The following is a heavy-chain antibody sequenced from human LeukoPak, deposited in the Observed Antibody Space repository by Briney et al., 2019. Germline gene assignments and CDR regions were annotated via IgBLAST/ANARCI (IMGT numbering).Heavy chain of an antibody. CDR3: ARDAIIVVVNNYGMDV. Sequence: ASVKVSCKASGYTFTGYYMHWVRQAPGQGLEWMGIINPSGGSTSYAQKFQGRVTMTRDTSTSTVYMELSSLRSEDTAVYYCARDAIIVVVNNYGMDVWGQGTTVTVSS. V-gene: IGHV1-46*01. D-gene: IGHD3-22*01. CDR2: INPSGGST. J-gene: IGHJ6*02. CDR1: GYTFTGYY.